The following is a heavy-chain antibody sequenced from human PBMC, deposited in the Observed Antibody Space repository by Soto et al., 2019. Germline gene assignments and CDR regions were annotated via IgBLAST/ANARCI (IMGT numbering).Heavy chain of an antibody. CDR2: ISYDGSNK. V-gene: IGHV3-30*18. J-gene: IGHJ4*02. CDR3: AKASGSGIDY. D-gene: IGHD1-26*01. Sequence: QVQLVESGGGVVQPGRSLRLSCAASGLTFSSYGMHWVRQAPGKGLEWVAVISYDGSNKYYADSVKGRFTISRDNSKNTLYLQMNSMRAEDTAVYYCAKASGSGIDYWGQGSLVTVSS. CDR1: GLTFSSYG.